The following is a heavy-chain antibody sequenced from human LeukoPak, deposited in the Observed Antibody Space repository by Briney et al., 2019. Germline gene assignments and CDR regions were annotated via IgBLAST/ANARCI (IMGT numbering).Heavy chain of an antibody. Sequence: GVLRLSCAASGFTFSNYAINWVRQAPGKGLEWVGRIKSKTDGGTTDYAAPVKGRFTISRDDSKNTLYLQMNSLKTEDTAVYYCTTEPYYYGMDVWGQGTTVTVSS. CDR2: IKSKTDGGTT. CDR3: TTEPYYYGMDV. V-gene: IGHV3-15*01. J-gene: IGHJ6*02. CDR1: GFTFSNYA.